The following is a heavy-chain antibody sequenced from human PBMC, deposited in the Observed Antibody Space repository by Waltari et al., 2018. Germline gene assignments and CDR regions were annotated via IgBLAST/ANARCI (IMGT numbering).Heavy chain of an antibody. CDR2: IDWDDDK. D-gene: IGHD6-19*01. CDR1: GFSLSTRGMC. V-gene: IGHV2-70*15. J-gene: IGHJ4*02. Sequence: QVTLRESGPALVKPTQTLTLTCTFSGFSLSTRGMCVSWIRQPPGKALEWLARIDWDDDKYYRTAQKTRLTISKDTSKNQVVLTMTNMDPDDTATYYCARIRRMAVAGGGYYFDYWGQGTLVTVSS. CDR3: ARIRRMAVAGGGYYFDY.